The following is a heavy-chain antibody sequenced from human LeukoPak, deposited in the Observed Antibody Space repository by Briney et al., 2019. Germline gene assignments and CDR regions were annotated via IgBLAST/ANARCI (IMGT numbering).Heavy chain of an antibody. Sequence: SETLSLTCAVYGGSFSGYYWSWIRQPPGKGLEWIGEINHSGSTNYNPSLKSRVTISVDTSKNQFFLKLSSVTAADTAVYYCAREKAYYDLWGQGTLVTVSS. J-gene: IGHJ4*02. V-gene: IGHV4-34*01. CDR1: GGSFSGYY. CDR2: INHSGST. D-gene: IGHD3-3*01. CDR3: AREKAYYDL.